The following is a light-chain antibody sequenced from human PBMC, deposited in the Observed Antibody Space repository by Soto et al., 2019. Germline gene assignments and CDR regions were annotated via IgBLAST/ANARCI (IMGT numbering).Light chain of an antibody. CDR3: SSYASSSTVL. J-gene: IGLJ2*01. V-gene: IGLV2-14*01. CDR2: DVS. CDR1: SSDIGGYDY. Sequence: QSVLTQPASVSGSPGQSITISCTGTSSDIGGYDYVSWYQQHPGKAPRLMIYDVSDRPSGVSNRFSGSKSGNTASLTISGLQAEDEADYYCSSYASSSTVLLGGGTKLTVL.